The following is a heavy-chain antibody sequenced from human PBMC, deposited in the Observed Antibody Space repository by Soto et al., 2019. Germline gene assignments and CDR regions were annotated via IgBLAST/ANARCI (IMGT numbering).Heavy chain of an antibody. J-gene: IGHJ4*02. CDR2: IYYSGST. D-gene: IGHD5-18*01. Sequence: SEPLSLPSTVSGGSISSYYWSWIRQPPGKGLEWIGYIYYSGSTNYNPSLKSRVTISVDTSKNQFSLKMSSVTAADTAVYYCARDNGYSYGYTLDHWGQGTLVTVSS. CDR3: ARDNGYSYGYTLDH. V-gene: IGHV4-59*01. CDR1: GGSISSYY.